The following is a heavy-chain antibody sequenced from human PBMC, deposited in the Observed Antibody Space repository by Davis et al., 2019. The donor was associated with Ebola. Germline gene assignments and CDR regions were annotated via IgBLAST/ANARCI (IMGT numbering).Heavy chain of an antibody. Sequence: ASVKVSCKASGYTFTSYGISWVRQAPGQGLEWMGWISAYNGNTNYAQKLQGRVTMTTDTSTSTAYMELSSLRSDDTAVYYCAKTTGMYYYYGMDVWGQGTTVTVSS. D-gene: IGHD4-17*01. V-gene: IGHV1-18*01. J-gene: IGHJ6*02. CDR3: AKTTGMYYYYGMDV. CDR2: ISAYNGNT. CDR1: GYTFTSYG.